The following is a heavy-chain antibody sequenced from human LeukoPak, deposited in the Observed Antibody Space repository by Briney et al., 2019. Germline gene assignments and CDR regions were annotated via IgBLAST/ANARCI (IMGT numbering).Heavy chain of an antibody. Sequence: ASVEVSCKASGYIFSTYGISWVRQAPGQGLEWMGWISGYNGDTNYAQKLQGRVTMTTDTATSTAKMELRSLRSDDTAVYYCARDRVVATKNFDHWGQGTLVTVSS. J-gene: IGHJ4*02. CDR3: ARDRVVATKNFDH. CDR1: GYIFSTYG. CDR2: ISGYNGDT. V-gene: IGHV1-18*01. D-gene: IGHD5-12*01.